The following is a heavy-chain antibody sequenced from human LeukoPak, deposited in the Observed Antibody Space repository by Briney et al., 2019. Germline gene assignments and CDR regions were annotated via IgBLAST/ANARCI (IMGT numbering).Heavy chain of an antibody. CDR2: INHSGST. J-gene: IGHJ3*02. D-gene: IGHD3-22*01. V-gene: IGHV4-34*01. CDR1: GGSFSGYY. Sequence: PSETLSLTCAVYGGSFSGYYWSWIRQPLGKGLEWIGEINHSGSTNYNPSLKSRVTISVDTSKNQFSLKLSSVTAADTAVYYCARITYYYDSSGPIWGQGTMVTVSS. CDR3: ARITYYYDSSGPI.